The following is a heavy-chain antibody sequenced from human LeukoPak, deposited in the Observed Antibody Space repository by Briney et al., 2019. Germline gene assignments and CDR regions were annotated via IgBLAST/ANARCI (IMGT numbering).Heavy chain of an antibody. J-gene: IGHJ2*01. D-gene: IGHD6-13*01. Sequence: GGSLRLSCAASGFTFSSYAMSWVRQAPGKGLEWVSAISGSGGSTYYADSVKGRFTISRDNSKNTLYLQMNSLRAEDTAVYYCAKVAPIDLLGIAAAGRSYWYFDLWGRGTLVTVSS. CDR3: AKVAPIDLLGIAAAGRSYWYFDL. CDR2: ISGSGGST. CDR1: GFTFSSYA. V-gene: IGHV3-23*01.